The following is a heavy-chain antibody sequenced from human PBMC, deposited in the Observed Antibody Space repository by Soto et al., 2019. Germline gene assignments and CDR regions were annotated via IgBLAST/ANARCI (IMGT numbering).Heavy chain of an antibody. Sequence: PGGSLRLSCAASGFTFSAYAMHWVRQAPGKGLEWVAVIWYDGDPKYYADSVRGRFTISRDTSQNTLYLQMNSLRAEDTAVYYCARDIGEKGYSSSSSYSYYYMDVWGKGTKVTVSS. J-gene: IGHJ6*03. CDR3: ARDIGEKGYSSSSSYSYYYMDV. CDR1: GFTFSAYA. D-gene: IGHD6-6*01. CDR2: IWYDGDPK. V-gene: IGHV3-33*01.